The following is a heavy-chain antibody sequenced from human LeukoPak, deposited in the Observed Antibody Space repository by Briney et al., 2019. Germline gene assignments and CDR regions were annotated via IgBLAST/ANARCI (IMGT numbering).Heavy chain of an antibody. Sequence: SETLSLTCAVSGGSISSSNWWSWVRQPPGKGLEWIGEISHSGSTNYNPSLKSRVTVVVGKSKNQFSLRLSSVTAADTAVYYCARGVVVVPGAMGILEWLLYRGHYFDYWGQGTLVTVSS. J-gene: IGHJ4*02. D-gene: IGHD2-2*01. CDR2: ISHSGST. CDR1: GGSISSSNW. CDR3: ARGVVVVPGAMGILEWLLYRGHYFDY. V-gene: IGHV4-4*02.